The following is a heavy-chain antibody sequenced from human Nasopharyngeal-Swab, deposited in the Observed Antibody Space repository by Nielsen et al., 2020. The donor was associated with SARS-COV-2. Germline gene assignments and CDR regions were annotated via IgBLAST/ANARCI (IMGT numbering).Heavy chain of an antibody. CDR1: GFTFSSYD. CDR2: ISYDGSNK. Sequence: GESLKISCAASGFTFSSYDMHWVRQAPGKGLEWVAVISYDGSNKYYADSVKGRFTISRDNSKNTLYLQMNSLRAEDTAVYYCAKGGGTTGTVGLDIWGQGKMVTVSS. J-gene: IGHJ3*02. V-gene: IGHV3-30*18. D-gene: IGHD1-1*01. CDR3: AKGGGTTGTVGLDI.